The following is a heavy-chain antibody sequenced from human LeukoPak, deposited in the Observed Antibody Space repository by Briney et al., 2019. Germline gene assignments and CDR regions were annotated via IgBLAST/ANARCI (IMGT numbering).Heavy chain of an antibody. CDR2: ISSSGSTI. J-gene: IGHJ4*02. D-gene: IGHD3-9*01. V-gene: IGHV3-48*03. Sequence: GGSLRLSCAASGFTFSSYEMNWVRQAPGKGLEWVSYISSSGSTIYYADSVKGRFTISRDNAKNSLYPQMNSLRAEDTAVNYCARDSYYDILTGPTPYYFDYWGQGTLVTVSS. CDR1: GFTFSSYE. CDR3: ARDSYYDILTGPTPYYFDY.